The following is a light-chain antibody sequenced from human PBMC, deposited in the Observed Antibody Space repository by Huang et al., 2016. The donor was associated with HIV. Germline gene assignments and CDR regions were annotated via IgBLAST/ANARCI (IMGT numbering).Light chain of an antibody. CDR1: QGIGIS. J-gene: IGKJ1*01. CDR2: GAS. CDR3: QQYYRTPPWT. V-gene: IGKV1-NL1*01. Sequence: DIQVTQSPSSLSASVGDRVTITCRASQGIGISLAWYQQKPGKAPKLLLNGASRLESGVPSRFRGSGSGTEFTLTISSLQPEDFAIDYCQQYYRTPPWTFGQGTKVEIK.